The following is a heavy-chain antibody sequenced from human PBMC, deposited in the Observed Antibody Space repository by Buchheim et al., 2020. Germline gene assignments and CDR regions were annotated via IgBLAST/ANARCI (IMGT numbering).Heavy chain of an antibody. Sequence: QVQLVESGGGVVQPGRSLRLSCAASGFTFSSYGMHWVRQAPGKGLEWVAVIWYDGSNKYYADSVKGRFTISRDNSKNTLYLQMNSLRAEDTAVYYCARERYYDSSGYYYRFWYYYYGMDVWGQGTT. V-gene: IGHV3-33*01. CDR2: IWYDGSNK. J-gene: IGHJ6*02. CDR1: GFTFSSYG. D-gene: IGHD3-22*01. CDR3: ARERYYDSSGYYYRFWYYYYGMDV.